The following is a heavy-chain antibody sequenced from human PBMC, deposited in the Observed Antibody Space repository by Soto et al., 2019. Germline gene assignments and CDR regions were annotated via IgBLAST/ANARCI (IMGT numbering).Heavy chain of an antibody. V-gene: IGHV3-23*01. Sequence: GGSLRLSCAASGFTFSSYAMSWVRQAPGKGLEWVSAISGSGGSTYYADSVKGRFTISRDYSKNMLFLQMNSLRDEDSAIYYCTKDRHPDGIWTFEVWGQGTRVTVSS. CDR3: TKDRHPDGIWTFEV. J-gene: IGHJ4*02. CDR1: GFTFSSYA. D-gene: IGHD3-9*01. CDR2: ISGSGGST.